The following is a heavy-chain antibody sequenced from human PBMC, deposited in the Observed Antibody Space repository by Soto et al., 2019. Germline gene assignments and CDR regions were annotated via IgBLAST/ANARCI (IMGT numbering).Heavy chain of an antibody. J-gene: IGHJ4*02. V-gene: IGHV4-59*01. Sequence: QVQLQESGPGLVKPSETLSLNCTVSGGSISSFYWSWIRQSPGKGLEWIGYIYYTGSTVYNPSLKSRVNISLDTSKTQFSLKLSSVTAADTAVYYCARVMYGSGSYLHTFDYWGQGTLVTVSS. CDR3: ARVMYGSGSYLHTFDY. CDR2: IYYTGST. D-gene: IGHD3-10*01. CDR1: GGSISSFY.